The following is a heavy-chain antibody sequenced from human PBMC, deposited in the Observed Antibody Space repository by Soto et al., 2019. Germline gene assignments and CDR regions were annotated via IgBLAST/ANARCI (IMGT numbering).Heavy chain of an antibody. J-gene: IGHJ3*02. D-gene: IGHD4-17*01. CDR1: GYRFTSCA. V-gene: IGHV1-3*01. CDR3: ASADDYGDYVSAFDI. CDR2: INAGNGNT. Sequence: GGSAAVSWTASGYRFTSCAMRWVRQEPGQRLEWMGWINAGNGNTKYSQKFQGRVTITRDTSASTAYMELSSLRSEDTAVYYCASADDYGDYVSAFDIWGQGTMVTVSS.